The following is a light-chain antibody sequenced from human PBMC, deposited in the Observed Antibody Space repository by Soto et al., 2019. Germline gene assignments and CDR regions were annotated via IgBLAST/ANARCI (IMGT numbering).Light chain of an antibody. CDR3: QQYDSQPRT. Sequence: EIVLTQSPGTLSLSPGERATLSCRASQSVNSKYLAWYQQKPGQGPRPLMYGASTRATGIPDRFSGSGSGTDFTLNISRLEPEDFAVYYCQQYDSQPRTFGQGTKVEIK. V-gene: IGKV3-20*01. J-gene: IGKJ1*01. CDR1: QSVNSKY. CDR2: GAS.